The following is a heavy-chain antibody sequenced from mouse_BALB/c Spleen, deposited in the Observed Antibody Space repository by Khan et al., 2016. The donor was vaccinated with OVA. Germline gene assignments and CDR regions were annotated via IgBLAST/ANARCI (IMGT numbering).Heavy chain of an antibody. CDR3: ARGGSRDNYALDY. D-gene: IGHD1-1*02. CDR2: ISYSGST. Sequence: EVKLLESGPGLVKPSQSLSLTCTVTGYSITSDYAWNWIRQFPGNKLEWMGYISYSGSTNYNPALKSRISITRDTSKNQFFLLLNSVTTEDTATYYCARGGSRDNYALDYWGQGTTVTVSS. V-gene: IGHV3-2*02. CDR1: GYSITSDYA. J-gene: IGHJ4*01.